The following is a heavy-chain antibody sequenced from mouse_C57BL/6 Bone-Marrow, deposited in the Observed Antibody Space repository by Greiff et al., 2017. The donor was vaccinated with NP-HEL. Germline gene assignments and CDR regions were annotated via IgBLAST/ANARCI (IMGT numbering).Heavy chain of an antibody. CDR1: GYTFTSYW. D-gene: IGHD1-1*01. CDR3: ARNYGTRYFDY. Sequence: QVQLQQPGAELVRPGTSVKLSCKASGYTFTSYWMHWVKQRPGQGLEWIGVIDPSDSYTNYNQKFQGKATLTVYTSSSTAYMQLSSLTSEDSAVYYCARNYGTRYFDYWGQGTTLTVSS. J-gene: IGHJ2*01. CDR2: IDPSDSYT. V-gene: IGHV1-59*01.